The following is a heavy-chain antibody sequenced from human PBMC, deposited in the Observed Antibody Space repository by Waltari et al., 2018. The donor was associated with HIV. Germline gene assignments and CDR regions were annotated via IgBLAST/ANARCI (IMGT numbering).Heavy chain of an antibody. Sequence: EVHLVESGGNLVQPGGSLRLSCTASGFTFSYSWMCWVRQAPGKGLEWVATIRYDVSDEFYVDSVKGRFTISRDDAKSSLYLQMNSLRVEDSAIYYCASSRSDYDTKYYGMGVWGQGTTVSVSS. CDR2: IRYDVSDE. CDR3: ASSRSDYDTKYYGMGV. CDR1: GFTFSYSW. J-gene: IGHJ6*02. D-gene: IGHD5-12*01. V-gene: IGHV3-7*01.